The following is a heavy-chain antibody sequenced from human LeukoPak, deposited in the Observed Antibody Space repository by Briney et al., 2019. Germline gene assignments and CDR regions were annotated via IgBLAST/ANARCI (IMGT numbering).Heavy chain of an antibody. J-gene: IGHJ4*02. CDR2: ISYDGSNK. CDR1: GFTFSSYA. D-gene: IGHD3-10*01. CDR3: AKDWASMVLDY. V-gene: IGHV3-30*04. Sequence: GSLRLSCAASGFTFSSYAMHWVRQAPGKGLEWVAVISYDGSNKYYADSVKGRFTISRDNSKNTLYLQMNSLRAEDTVVYYCAKDWASMVLDYWGQGTLVSVSS.